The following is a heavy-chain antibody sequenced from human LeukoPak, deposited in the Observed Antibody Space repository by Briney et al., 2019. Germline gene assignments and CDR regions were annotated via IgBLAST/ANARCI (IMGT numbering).Heavy chain of an antibody. CDR3: ARGVFVVVPAAIVSYGMDV. J-gene: IGHJ6*02. D-gene: IGHD2-2*02. Sequence: ASVKVSCTASGYTFTSYYMHWVRQAPGQGLEWMGIINPSGGGTSYAQKFQGRVTMTRDTSTSTVYMELSSLRSEDTAVYYCARGVFVVVPAAIVSYGMDVWGQGTTVTVSS. CDR1: GYTFTSYY. CDR2: INPSGGGT. V-gene: IGHV1-46*01.